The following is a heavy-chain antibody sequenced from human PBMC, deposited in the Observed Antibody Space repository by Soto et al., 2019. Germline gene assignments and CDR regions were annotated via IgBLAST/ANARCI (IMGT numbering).Heavy chain of an antibody. CDR2: ILYSGST. CDR1: GGSINSYY. D-gene: IGHD3-22*01. J-gene: IGHJ5*02. V-gene: IGHV4-59*01. CDR3: ATYYSGKVVGWFDP. Sequence: QVQLQESGPGLVKPSETLSLTCTVFGGSINSYYWSWIRQPPGKGLEWVGYILYSGSTSYNPSLKSRVTISVDTSKNQFSLKLSSVTAADTAVYYCATYYSGKVVGWFDPWGQGILVTVSS.